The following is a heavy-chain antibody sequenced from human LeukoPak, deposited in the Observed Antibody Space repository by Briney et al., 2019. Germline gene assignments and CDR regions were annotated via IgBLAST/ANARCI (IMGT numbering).Heavy chain of an antibody. Sequence: GGSLRLSCEASGFTFSNYGMHWVRQAPGKGLEWVAFIRYDASNKYYADSVKGRFTISRDNSKNTLYLQMNSLRAEDTAVYCCAKDSPHLDPWGQGMPVTVSS. CDR1: GFTFSNYG. CDR3: AKDSPHLDP. J-gene: IGHJ5*02. CDR2: IRYDASNK. V-gene: IGHV3-30*02.